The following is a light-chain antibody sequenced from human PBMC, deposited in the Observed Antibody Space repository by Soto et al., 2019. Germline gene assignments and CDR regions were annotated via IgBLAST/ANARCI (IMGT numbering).Light chain of an antibody. Sequence: IVMTQSPATLSVSPGEGATLSCRASQSIGTKLAWYQQKPGQAPRLLIYGASLRATGVPARFSASGSGTDFTLTVSSLQSEDFALYYCQQYNNWPSMYTFGRGTKVDIK. CDR3: QQYNNWPSMYT. V-gene: IGKV3-15*01. CDR2: GAS. J-gene: IGKJ2*01. CDR1: QSIGTK.